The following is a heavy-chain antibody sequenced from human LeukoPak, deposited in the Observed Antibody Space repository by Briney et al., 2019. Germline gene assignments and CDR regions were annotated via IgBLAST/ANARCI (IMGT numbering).Heavy chain of an antibody. Sequence: SETLSLTCAVYGGSFTDDFWTWIRLAPEKGLEGIGEVFHDGIANYNPSLKSRAFVSVDPSKKQFSLRRCSVTAPDTASNYLVGRVVSISRPPKNRCHPWAQGTPVTVSS. CDR2: VFHDGIA. CDR3: VGRVVSISRPPKNRCHP. J-gene: IGHJ5*02. V-gene: IGHV4-34*03. D-gene: IGHD2-15*01. CDR1: GGSFTDDF.